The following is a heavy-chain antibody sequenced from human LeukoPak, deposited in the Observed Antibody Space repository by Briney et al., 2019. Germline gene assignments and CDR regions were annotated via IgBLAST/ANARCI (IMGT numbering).Heavy chain of an antibody. V-gene: IGHV4-34*01. Sequence: PGGSLRLSCAASGFTFSSYSMNWVRQAPGKGLEWIGEINHSGSTNYNPSLKSRVTISVDTSKNQFSLKLSSVTAADTAVYYCARVYCSSTSCWSWFDPWGQGTLVTVSS. J-gene: IGHJ5*02. CDR3: ARVYCSSTSCWSWFDP. CDR2: INHSGST. D-gene: IGHD2-2*01. CDR1: GFTFSSYS.